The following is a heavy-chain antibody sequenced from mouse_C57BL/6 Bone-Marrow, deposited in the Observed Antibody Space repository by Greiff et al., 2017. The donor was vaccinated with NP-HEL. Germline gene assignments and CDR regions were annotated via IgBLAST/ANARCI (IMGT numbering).Heavy chain of an antibody. J-gene: IGHJ2*01. CDR2: IDPEDGDT. D-gene: IGHD1-1*01. CDR1: GFNIKDYY. V-gene: IGHV14-1*01. CDR3: TTSPTVVATRVDY. Sequence: EVQLQQSGAELVRPGASVKLSCTASGFNIKDYYMHWVKQRPEQGLEWIGRIDPEDGDTEYAPKFQGKATMTADTSSNTAYLQLSSLTSEDTAVYYCTTSPTVVATRVDYWGQGTTLTVSS.